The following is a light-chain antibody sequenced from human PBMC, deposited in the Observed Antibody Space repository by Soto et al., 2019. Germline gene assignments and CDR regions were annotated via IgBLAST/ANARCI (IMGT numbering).Light chain of an antibody. CDR1: SSDVGGYKY. J-gene: IGLJ1*01. CDR3: SSYAGSNNYV. Sequence: QSALTQPPSASGSPGQSVTISCTGTSSDVGGYKYVSWYQQYPGKAPKLMIYAVSKRPSGVPDRFSGSKSGNTASLTVSGLQAEDEAGYYCSSYAGSNNYVFGTGTKVTVL. V-gene: IGLV2-8*01. CDR2: AVS.